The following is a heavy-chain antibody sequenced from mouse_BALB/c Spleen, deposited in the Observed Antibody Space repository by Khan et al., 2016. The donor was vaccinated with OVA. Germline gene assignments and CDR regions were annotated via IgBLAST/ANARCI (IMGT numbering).Heavy chain of an antibody. J-gene: IGHJ1*01. V-gene: IGHV9-3-1*01. CDR2: INTYTGEP. D-gene: IGHD1-1*02. CDR1: GYTFTNYG. CDR3: ASGGYWYFDV. Sequence: QIQLVQSGPELKKPGETVKISCKASGYTFTNYGMNWVKQAPGKGLKWMGWINTYTGEPTYADDFKGRFAFSLETSASNVYLQINNLKNEDTATYFCASGGYWYFDVWGAGTTVTVSS.